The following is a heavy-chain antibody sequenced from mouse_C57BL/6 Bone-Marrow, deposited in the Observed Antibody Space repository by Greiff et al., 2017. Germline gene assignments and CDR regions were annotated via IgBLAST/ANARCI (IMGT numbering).Heavy chain of an antibody. CDR3: ARSRRGAY. CDR1: GYTFTSYG. Sequence: VQLQQSGAELARPGASVKLSCKASGYTFTSYGISWVKQRTGQGLEWIGEIYPRSGNTYYNEKFKGKATLTADKSSSTAYMELRSLTSEDSAVYFCARSRRGAYWGQGTLVTVSA. CDR2: IYPRSGNT. J-gene: IGHJ3*01. V-gene: IGHV1-81*01.